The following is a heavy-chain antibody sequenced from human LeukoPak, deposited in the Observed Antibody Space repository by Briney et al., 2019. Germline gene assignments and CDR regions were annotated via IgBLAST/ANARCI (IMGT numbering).Heavy chain of an antibody. Sequence: PGGSLRLSCAASGFTFSSYAMTWVRQAPGKGLQWVSTISVSGENTYYADSVKGRFTISRDISKSTLYLQMNSLRDEDTAVYYCARGGYDSRGYYFNAFDIWGQGTLVTVSS. CDR2: ISVSGENT. CDR3: ARGGYDSRGYYFNAFDI. V-gene: IGHV3-23*01. D-gene: IGHD3-22*01. J-gene: IGHJ3*02. CDR1: GFTFSSYA.